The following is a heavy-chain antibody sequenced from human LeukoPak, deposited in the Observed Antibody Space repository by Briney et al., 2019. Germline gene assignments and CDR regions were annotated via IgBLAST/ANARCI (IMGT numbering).Heavy chain of an antibody. J-gene: IGHJ4*02. V-gene: IGHV3-66*02. CDR3: ARDRSGSFRFDY. CDR2: IYSGGST. Sequence: GGSLRLSCAASGFTVSSNYMSWARQAPGKGLEWVSVIYSGGSTYYADSVKGRFAISRDNSKNTLYLQMNSLRAEDTAVYYCARDRSGSFRFDYWGQGTLVTVSS. CDR1: GFTVSSNY. D-gene: IGHD1-26*01.